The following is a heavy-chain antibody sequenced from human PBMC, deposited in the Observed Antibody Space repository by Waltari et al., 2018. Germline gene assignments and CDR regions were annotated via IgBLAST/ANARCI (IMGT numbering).Heavy chain of an antibody. Sequence: EVQLVESGGGLVQPGGSLRLSCAASGFPFSSYTMSWVRQAPGQGLEWVSAIRGSGGSTYYADSVKGRFTISRDNSKNTLYLQMNSLRAEDTAVYYCAKDPVPMIVVVISYYFDYWGQGTLVTVSS. CDR1: GFPFSSYT. CDR3: AKDPVPMIVVVISYYFDY. CDR2: IRGSGGST. J-gene: IGHJ4*02. V-gene: IGHV3-23*04. D-gene: IGHD3-22*01.